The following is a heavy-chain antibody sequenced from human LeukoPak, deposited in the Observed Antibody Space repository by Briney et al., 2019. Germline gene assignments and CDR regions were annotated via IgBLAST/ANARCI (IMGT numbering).Heavy chain of an antibody. D-gene: IGHD3-10*01. CDR2: MSFSGST. V-gene: IGHV4-59*11. CDR3: ARDQYHGSGMYDWFDP. Sequence: AETLSLTCSVSGVSISNHHGSCIRHPPGKKLEGIRYMSFSGSTNHNPSLKGHVTTSLETSKTQFFLRLNSVTAADTVVYYGARDQYHGSGMYDWFDPWGQGTLVTVSS. J-gene: IGHJ5*02. CDR1: GVSISNHH.